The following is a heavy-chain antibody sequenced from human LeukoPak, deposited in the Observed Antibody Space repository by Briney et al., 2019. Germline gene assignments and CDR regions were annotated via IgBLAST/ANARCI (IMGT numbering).Heavy chain of an antibody. CDR1: GYTFTSYY. Sequence: VASVKVSCKASGYTFTSYYMHWVRQAPGQGLEWMGIINPSGGSTSYAQKFQGRVTMTRDTSTSTVYMELSSLRSEDTAVYYCARDQGFGVVTTAPYYYYGMDVWGQGTTVTVSS. D-gene: IGHD3-3*01. CDR2: INPSGGST. J-gene: IGHJ6*02. V-gene: IGHV1-46*01. CDR3: ARDQGFGVVTTAPYYYYGMDV.